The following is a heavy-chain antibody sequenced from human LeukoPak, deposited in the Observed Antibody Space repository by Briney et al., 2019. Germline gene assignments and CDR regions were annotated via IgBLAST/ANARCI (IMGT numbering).Heavy chain of an antibody. Sequence: SETLSLTCTVSGGSISSYYWSWIRRPPGKGLEWIGYIYYSGSTYYNPSLNSRVAISVDMSMNQFSLKLISVTAADTAVYHCARGLQFFDYWGQGTLVTVSS. CDR3: ARGLQFFDY. CDR1: GGSISSYY. J-gene: IGHJ4*02. V-gene: IGHV4-30-4*08. CDR2: IYYSGST. D-gene: IGHD4-11*01.